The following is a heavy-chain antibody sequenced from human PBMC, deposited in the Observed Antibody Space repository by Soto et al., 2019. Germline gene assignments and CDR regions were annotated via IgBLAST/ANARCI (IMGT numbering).Heavy chain of an antibody. CDR2: IYYSGST. CDR1: GGSISSRGYY. V-gene: IGHV4-39*01. J-gene: IGHJ5*02. Sequence: QLQLQESGPGLVKPSETLSLTCTVSGGSISSRGYYWGWIRQPPGKGLEWIGTIYYSGSTYYNPSLKSRVTISVDTSKNQFSLKLSSVTAADTAVYYCATSNWLDPWGEGTLVTVSS. CDR3: ATSNWLDP.